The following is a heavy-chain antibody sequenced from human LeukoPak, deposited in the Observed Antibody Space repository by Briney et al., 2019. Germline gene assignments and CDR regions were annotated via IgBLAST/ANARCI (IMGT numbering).Heavy chain of an antibody. V-gene: IGHV3-23*01. D-gene: IGHD3-3*01. CDR3: AKDRSSHYDVWSGYYGAEVEDD. CDR2: ISGSGGRT. CDR1: GFIFSNYA. Sequence: GGSLRLSCAASGFIFSNYAMSWVRQAPGKGLEWVSDISGSGGRTDYADSVKDRFTISRDNSKNTVYLQMNSLRAEDTAVYYCAKDRSSHYDVWSGYYGAEVEDDWGQGTLVTVSS. J-gene: IGHJ4*02.